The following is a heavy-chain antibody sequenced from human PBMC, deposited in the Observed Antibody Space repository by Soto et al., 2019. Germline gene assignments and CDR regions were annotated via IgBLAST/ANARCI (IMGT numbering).Heavy chain of an antibody. V-gene: IGHV4-59*11. J-gene: IGHJ4*02. CDR1: GASISNHY. Sequence: QVQLQESGPRLMKPSETLSLTCTVSGASISNHYCQWFRQPPGKGLEWIGYIHNTGGTNYNPSLKXPVTISLETSKNQFSLQLTSVTVADTAVYYCATGGGWLTDYWGQGIRVTVSS. CDR3: ATGGGWLTDY. CDR2: IHNTGGT. D-gene: IGHD6-19*01.